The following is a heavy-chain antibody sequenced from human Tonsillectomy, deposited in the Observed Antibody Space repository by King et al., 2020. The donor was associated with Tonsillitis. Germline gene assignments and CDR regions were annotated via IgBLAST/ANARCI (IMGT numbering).Heavy chain of an antibody. CDR1: GYTFTGYY. CDR2: INLNSGGT. Sequence: QLVQSGPEVKKPGASVKVSCKTSGYTFTGYYMHWVRLAPGQGPEWMGWINLNSGGTNYAQRFQGRVTMTRDTSISTAYMELSRRGSDDTAVYYCAMARIAVAGTDAFDIWGQGTMVTVSS. V-gene: IGHV1-2*02. CDR3: AMARIAVAGTDAFDI. D-gene: IGHD6-19*01. J-gene: IGHJ3*02.